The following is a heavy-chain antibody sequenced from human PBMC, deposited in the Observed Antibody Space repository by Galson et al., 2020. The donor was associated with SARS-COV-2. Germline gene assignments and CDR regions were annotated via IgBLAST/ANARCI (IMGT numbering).Heavy chain of an antibody. V-gene: IGHV3-7*01. CDR3: ARNRDSSGYYYEIDY. CDR1: RFTFSSYW. CDR2: IKQDGSEK. D-gene: IGHD3-22*01. Sequence: GESLKISCAASRFTFSSYWMCWVRPAPGKGLEWVANIKQDGSEKYYVDSVKGRFTISRDNAKNSLYLQMNSLRAEDTAVYYCARNRDSSGYYYEIDYWGQGTLFTVSS. J-gene: IGHJ4*02.